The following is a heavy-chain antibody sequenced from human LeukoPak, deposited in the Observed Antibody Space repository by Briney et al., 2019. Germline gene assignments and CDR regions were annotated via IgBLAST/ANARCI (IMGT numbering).Heavy chain of an antibody. CDR1: GYTFTGYY. D-gene: IGHD3-10*01. CDR2: INPNSGGT. V-gene: IGHV1-2*02. Sequence: ASVKVSCKASGYTFTGYYMHWVRQAPGQGLEWMGWINPNSGGTNYAQKFQGRATMTRDTSISTAYMELSRLRSDDTAVYYCATLTGSLYYYGSGGSYYWGQGTLVTVSS. CDR3: ATLTGSLYYYGSGGSYY. J-gene: IGHJ4*02.